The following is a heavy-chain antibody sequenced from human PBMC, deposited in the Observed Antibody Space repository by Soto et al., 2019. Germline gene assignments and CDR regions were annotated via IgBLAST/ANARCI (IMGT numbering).Heavy chain of an antibody. V-gene: IGHV3-30-3*01. D-gene: IGHD6-19*01. Sequence: GGSLRLSCAASGFTFSSYAMHWVRQAPGKGLEWVAVISYDGSNKYYADSVKGRFTISRDNSKNTLYLQMNSLRAEDTAVYYCARDGLKSGWYFRDEPGYYFDYWGQGTLVTVSS. CDR2: ISYDGSNK. CDR3: ARDGLKSGWYFRDEPGYYFDY. J-gene: IGHJ4*02. CDR1: GFTFSSYA.